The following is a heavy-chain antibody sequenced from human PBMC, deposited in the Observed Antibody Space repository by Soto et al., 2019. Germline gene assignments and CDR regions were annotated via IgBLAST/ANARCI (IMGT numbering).Heavy chain of an antibody. J-gene: IGHJ4*02. V-gene: IGHV4-39*01. CDR2: IYYRGNA. Sequence: QLQLQESGPGLVKPSETLSLTCSVSDDSINSDKYYWGWIRQPPGKGLEWIGSIYYRGNAYYNPFLQPLFTITLDKAESKSSLKLNSVTAAASVVYVCAGLEGLATTSYYFYFWGPGALVTGSS. D-gene: IGHD1-1*01. CDR3: AGLEGLATTSYYFYF. CDR1: DDSINSDKYY.